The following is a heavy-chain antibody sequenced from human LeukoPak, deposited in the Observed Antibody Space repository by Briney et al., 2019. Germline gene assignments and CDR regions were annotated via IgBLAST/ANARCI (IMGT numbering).Heavy chain of an antibody. D-gene: IGHD6-13*01. CDR2: IRYDGSNK. V-gene: IGHV3-30*02. CDR3: AGEIAAGGTIDY. J-gene: IGHJ4*02. CDR1: GFTFSSYG. Sequence: GGSLRLSCAASGFTFSSYGMHWVRQAPGKGLEWVAFIRYDGSNKYYADSVKGRFTISRDNSKNTLYLQMNSLRAEDTAVYYCAGEIAAGGTIDYWGQGTLVTVSS.